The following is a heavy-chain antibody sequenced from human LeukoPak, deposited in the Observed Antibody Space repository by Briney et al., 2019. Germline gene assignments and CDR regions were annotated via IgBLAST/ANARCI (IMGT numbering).Heavy chain of an antibody. J-gene: IGHJ4*02. CDR1: GFHFRCYV. V-gene: IGHV3-30*03. D-gene: IGHD6-25*01. CDR3: ARDRQRGFDY. Sequence: LPHPHAASGFHFRCYVLHWLHQAPPKGLDWVAVISYDGSNHYYADSVKDRFTLSRNNSKNTLYLQMNILNAQYTAVYYCARDRQRGFDYWGEGWLVSVSS. CDR2: ISYDGSNH.